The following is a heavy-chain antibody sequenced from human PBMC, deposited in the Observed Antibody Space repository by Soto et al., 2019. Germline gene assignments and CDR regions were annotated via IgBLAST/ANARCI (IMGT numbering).Heavy chain of an antibody. D-gene: IGHD3-22*01. Sequence: ASVKVSCKASGYTFIGYYMHWVRQAPGQGLEWMGWINPNSGDTNYAQKFQGRVTMTWDTSISTAYTELSRLRFDDTAVYYCARARTNYYNTSDYDFWGQGTLVTVSS. CDR3: ARARTNYYNTSDYDF. CDR2: INPNSGDT. J-gene: IGHJ4*02. V-gene: IGHV1-2*02. CDR1: GYTFIGYY.